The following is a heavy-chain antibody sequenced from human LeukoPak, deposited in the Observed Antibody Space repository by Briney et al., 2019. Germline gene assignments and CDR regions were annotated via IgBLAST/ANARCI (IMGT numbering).Heavy chain of an antibody. D-gene: IGHD6-13*01. CDR3: ARHLEREYSSSWYTHYYYYYMDV. Sequence: SETLSLTCTVSGGSISSGSYYWSWIRQPAGKGLEWIGRIYTSGSTNYNPSLKSRVTISVDTSKNQFSLKLSSVTAADTAVYYCARHLEREYSSSWYTHYYYYYMDVWGKGTTVTISS. J-gene: IGHJ6*03. V-gene: IGHV4-61*02. CDR2: IYTSGST. CDR1: GGSISSGSYY.